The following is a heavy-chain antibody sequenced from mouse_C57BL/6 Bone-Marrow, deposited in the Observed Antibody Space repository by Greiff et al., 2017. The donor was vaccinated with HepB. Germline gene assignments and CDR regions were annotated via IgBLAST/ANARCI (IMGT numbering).Heavy chain of an antibody. J-gene: IGHJ4*01. CDR2: ISSGSSTI. V-gene: IGHV5-17*01. Sequence: EVHLVESGGGLVKPGGSLKLSCAASGFTFSDYGMHWVRQAPEKGLEWVAYISSGSSTIYYADTVKGRFTISRDNAKNTLFLQMTSLRSEDTAMYYCARPELGRYYYYAMDYWGQGTSVTVSS. D-gene: IGHD4-1*01. CDR1: GFTFSDYG. CDR3: ARPELGRYYYYAMDY.